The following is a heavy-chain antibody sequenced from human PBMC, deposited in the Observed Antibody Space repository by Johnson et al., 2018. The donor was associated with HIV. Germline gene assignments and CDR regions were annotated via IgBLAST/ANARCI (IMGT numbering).Heavy chain of an antibody. CDR2: ISSSGRTI. D-gene: IGHD1-26*01. V-gene: IGHV3-11*01. Sequence: QVQLVESGGDLVKPGGSLRLSCAASGFIFSDYYMTWIRQAPGKGLESISYISSSGRTIYYADSVKGRFTMYRDNAKKSLYLQMNSLKTEDTAVYYCTTDGWELLHFRAKTPDAFDIWGQGTMVTVSS. J-gene: IGHJ3*02. CDR1: GFIFSDYY. CDR3: TTDGWELLHFRAKTPDAFDI.